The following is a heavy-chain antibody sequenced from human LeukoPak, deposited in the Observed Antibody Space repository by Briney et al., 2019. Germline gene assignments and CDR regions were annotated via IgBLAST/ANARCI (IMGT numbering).Heavy chain of an antibody. Sequence: SETLSLTCTVSGGSISSYYWSWIRQPPGKGLEWIVYIYYSGSTNYNPSLKSRVTISVDTSKNQFSLKLSSVTAADTAVYYCARVQSGSYFYFDYWGQGTLVTVSS. V-gene: IGHV4-59*08. J-gene: IGHJ4*02. CDR1: GGSISSYY. CDR3: ARVQSGSYFYFDY. D-gene: IGHD1-26*01. CDR2: IYYSGST.